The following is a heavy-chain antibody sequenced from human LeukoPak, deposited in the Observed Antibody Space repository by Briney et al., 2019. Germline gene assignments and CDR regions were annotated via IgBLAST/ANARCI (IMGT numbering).Heavy chain of an antibody. D-gene: IGHD4-11*01. CDR1: GYSFTGYP. Sequence: ASVKVSCKASGYSFTGYPITWIRQAPGQGLEWMGWISPYNSNTYYAPDFQDRLTMTTDTSTNTAYLELRGLKSDDTALYYCARDYRGADYWGQGTLVTVSS. J-gene: IGHJ4*02. V-gene: IGHV1-18*01. CDR3: ARDYRGADY. CDR2: ISPYNSNT.